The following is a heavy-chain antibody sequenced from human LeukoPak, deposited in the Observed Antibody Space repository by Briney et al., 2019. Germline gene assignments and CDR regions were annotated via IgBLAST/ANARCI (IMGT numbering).Heavy chain of an antibody. J-gene: IGHJ4*02. D-gene: IGHD6-13*01. V-gene: IGHV1-2*04. Sequence: ASVKVSCKASGYTFTGYYMHWVRQAPGQGLERMGWINPNSGGTNYAQKFQGWVTMTRDTSISTAYMELSRLRSDDTAVYYCAREGIAAAGTTNFDYWGQGTLVTVSS. CDR3: AREGIAAAGTTNFDY. CDR2: INPNSGGT. CDR1: GYTFTGYY.